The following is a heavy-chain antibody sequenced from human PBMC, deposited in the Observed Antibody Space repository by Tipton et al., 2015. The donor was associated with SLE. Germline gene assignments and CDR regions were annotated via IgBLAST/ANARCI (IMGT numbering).Heavy chain of an antibody. D-gene: IGHD3-3*02. J-gene: IGHJ6*02. CDR3: ARGGLHFWSGSDGLNV. V-gene: IGHV3-64*02. CDR1: GFIFNDYA. Sequence: GSLRLSCVGSGFIFNDYAIHWVRQAPGKGLEDISSISGNGVSKYYVDSVKGRFTISRDSSKNTVHIQMDNLRPEDMGVYYCARGGLHFWSGSDGLNVWGQGTTVIVSS. CDR2: ISGNGVSK.